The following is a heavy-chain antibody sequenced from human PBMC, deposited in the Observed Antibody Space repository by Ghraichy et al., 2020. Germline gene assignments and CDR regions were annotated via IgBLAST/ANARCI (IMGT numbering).Heavy chain of an antibody. Sequence: ESLNISCTVSGGSISSYYWSWIRQPPGKGLEWIGYIYYSGSTNYNPSLKSRVTISVDTSKNQFSLKLSSVTAADTAVYYCARVDTAMDYYYYYYMDVWGKGTTVTVSS. J-gene: IGHJ6*03. CDR1: GGSISSYY. V-gene: IGHV4-59*01. CDR3: ARVDTAMDYYYYYYMDV. CDR2: IYYSGST. D-gene: IGHD5-18*01.